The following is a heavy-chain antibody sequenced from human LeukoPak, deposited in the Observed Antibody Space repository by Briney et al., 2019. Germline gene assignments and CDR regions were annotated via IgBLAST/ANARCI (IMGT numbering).Heavy chain of an antibody. CDR1: GFTFSSYA. CDR2: ISGSGGST. D-gene: IGHD6-13*01. V-gene: IGHV3-23*01. CDR3: ASKPGYSSSWHRFDP. J-gene: IGHJ5*02. Sequence: GGSLRLSCAASGFTFSSYAMSWVRQAPGKGLEWVSAISGSGGSTYYADSVKGRFTISRDNSKNTLYLQMNSLRAEDTAVYYCASKPGYSSSWHRFDPWGQGTLVTVSS.